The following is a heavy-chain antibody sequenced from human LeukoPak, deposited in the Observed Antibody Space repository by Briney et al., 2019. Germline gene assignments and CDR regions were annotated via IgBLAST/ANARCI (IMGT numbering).Heavy chain of an antibody. CDR1: GFTFSSYS. Sequence: GGSLRLSCAASGFTFSSYSVNWVRQAPGKGLEWVSPISSSSSYIYYADSVKGRFTISRDNAKNSLYLQMNSLRAEDTAVYYCARTHSNYYGSGSQLYYFDYWGQGTLVTVSS. J-gene: IGHJ4*02. V-gene: IGHV3-21*01. CDR3: ARTHSNYYGSGSQLYYFDY. D-gene: IGHD3-10*01. CDR2: ISSSSSYI.